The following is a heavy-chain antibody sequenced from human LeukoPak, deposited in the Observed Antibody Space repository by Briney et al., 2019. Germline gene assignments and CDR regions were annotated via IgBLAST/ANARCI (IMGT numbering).Heavy chain of an antibody. V-gene: IGHV3-23*01. CDR1: GSSFSDYA. CDR3: ARGHCSSGTCHSYLPYYFDY. J-gene: IGHJ4*02. CDR2: VSDDGRNT. Sequence: PGGSLRLSCAACGSSFSDYAMSWVRQTPGKGLEGVSTVSDDGRNTYHRDSVKGRFTIARDKTTLYLQMSSLGVGDTAVYYCARGHCSSGTCHSYLPYYFDYWGQGTLVTVSS. D-gene: IGHD2-15*01.